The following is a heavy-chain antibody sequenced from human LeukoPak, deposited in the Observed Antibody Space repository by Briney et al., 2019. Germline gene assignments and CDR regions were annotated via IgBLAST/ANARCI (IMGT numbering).Heavy chain of an antibody. CDR2: IKEDGSDK. V-gene: IGHV3-7*01. D-gene: IGHD1-14*01. Sequence: GGSLRLSCAASGFTFSNAWMSWVRQAPGKGLEWVANIKEDGSDKNYVDSVKGRFTISRDHARNSLYLQMNNLRVEDTDLYYCGRERLAGASGINDWGQGTMVTVSS. CDR3: GRERLAGASGIND. CDR1: GFTFSNAW. J-gene: IGHJ6*02.